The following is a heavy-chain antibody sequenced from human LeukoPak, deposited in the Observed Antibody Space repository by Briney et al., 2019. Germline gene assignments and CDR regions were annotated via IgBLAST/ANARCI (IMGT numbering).Heavy chain of an antibody. Sequence: ASVKVSCKASGNTFTNYYLHWVRQAPGQGLEWMRIINPSAGSTSYAQKFQGRVTMTRDTSTSTVYMELSSLRSEDTAVYYCARENGDFDYWGQGTLVTVSS. CDR3: ARENGDFDY. CDR1: GNTFTNYY. J-gene: IGHJ4*02. CDR2: INPSAGST. D-gene: IGHD4-17*01. V-gene: IGHV1-46*01.